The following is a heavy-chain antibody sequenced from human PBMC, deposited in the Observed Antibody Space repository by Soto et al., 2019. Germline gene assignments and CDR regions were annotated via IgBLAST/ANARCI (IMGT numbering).Heavy chain of an antibody. CDR2: ISSRGSTI. J-gene: IGHJ6*04. Sequence: EVQLVESGGGLVQPGGSMRLSCAASGFTFSSYEMNWVRQAPGKGLEWVSYISSRGSTIYYASSVKGRFTISRDNSKNYLYPQRITLRAEDTAVYYCATLPISSIPARLAYYYYCRACWGKGTTVTVSS. V-gene: IGHV3-48*03. CDR1: GFTFSSYE. D-gene: IGHD6-6*01. CDR3: ATLPISSIPARLAYYYYCRAC.